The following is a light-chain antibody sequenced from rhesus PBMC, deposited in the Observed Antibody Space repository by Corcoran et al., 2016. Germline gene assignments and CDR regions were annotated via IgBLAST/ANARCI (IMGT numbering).Light chain of an antibody. CDR2: LAS. J-gene: IGKJ1*01. V-gene: IGKV2-82*02. Sequence: DIVMTQTPLSLPVTLGEPASISCRSSQGLVYSDGKTYLYWYLQKPGQSPQVLMYLASNRASGVPDKFRGSGSGTDFTLKSSRVEAEDVGIDYCMQALRSPWTFGQGTKVEIK. CDR3: MQALRSPWT. CDR1: QGLVYSDGKTY.